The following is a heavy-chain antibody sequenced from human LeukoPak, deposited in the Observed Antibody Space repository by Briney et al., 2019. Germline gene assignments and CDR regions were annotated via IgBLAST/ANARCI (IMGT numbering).Heavy chain of an antibody. CDR3: ARSGYCSSTSCALYNWFDP. D-gene: IGHD2-2*03. Sequence: ASVKVSCKASGYTLTTYGMSWVRQAHGQGLEWMGWISGYNGHTNYAQSLQGRVTMTTDPSTGTAYMELRSLRSDDTAVYYCARSGYCSSTSCALYNWFDPWGQGTLVTVSS. CDR2: ISGYNGHT. J-gene: IGHJ5*02. CDR1: GYTLTTYG. V-gene: IGHV1-18*01.